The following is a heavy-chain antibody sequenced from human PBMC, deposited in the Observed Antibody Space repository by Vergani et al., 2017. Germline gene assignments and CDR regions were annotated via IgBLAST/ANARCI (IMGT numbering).Heavy chain of an antibody. CDR3: ARGLARRSRRNWFDP. CDR2: IYYSGST. V-gene: IGHV4-31*03. J-gene: IGHJ5*02. CDR1: GGSISSGGYY. Sequence: QVQLQESGPGLVKPSQTLSLTCTVSGGSISSGGYYWSWIRQHPGKGLEWIGYIYYSGSTYYHPSLKSRVTISVDTSKNQFSLKLSSVTAADTAVYYCARGLARRSRRNWFDPWGQGTLVTVSS. D-gene: IGHD2-21*01.